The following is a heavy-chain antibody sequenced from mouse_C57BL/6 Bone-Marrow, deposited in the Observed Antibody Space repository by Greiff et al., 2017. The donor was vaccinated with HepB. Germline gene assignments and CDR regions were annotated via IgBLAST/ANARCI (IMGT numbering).Heavy chain of an antibody. V-gene: IGHV7-3*01. CDR3: ASAYDRDAMDY. Sequence: EVHLVESGGGLVQPGGSLSLSCAASGFTFTDYYMSWVRQPPGKALEWLGFIRNKANGYTTEYSASVKGRFTISRDNSQSILYLQMNALRAEDSATYYCASAYDRDAMDYWGQGTSVTVSS. CDR2: IRNKANGYTT. D-gene: IGHD2-12*01. CDR1: GFTFTDYY. J-gene: IGHJ4*01.